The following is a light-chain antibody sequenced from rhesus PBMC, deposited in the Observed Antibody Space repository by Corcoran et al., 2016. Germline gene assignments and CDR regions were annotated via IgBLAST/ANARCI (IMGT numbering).Light chain of an antibody. J-gene: IGKJ1*01. V-gene: IGKV3-24*04. CDR2: GAS. CDR1: QSVGSY. CDR3: QQSSNLWT. Sequence: ETVVTQSPATLSLSPGERATLSCRASQSVGSYLAWYQQKPGRAPRLLIDGASTRANGIPDRFSGSGSGTDFTLTISSLEPEDVGVYYCQQSSNLWTFGQGTKVEIK.